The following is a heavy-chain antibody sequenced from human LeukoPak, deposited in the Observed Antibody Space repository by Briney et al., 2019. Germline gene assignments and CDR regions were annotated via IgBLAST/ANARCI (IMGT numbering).Heavy chain of an antibody. CDR1: GGSFSGNY. D-gene: IGHD1-26*01. CDR2: SNHCGST. J-gene: IGHJ4*02. CDR3: ARKAVGETSNYFDY. Sequence: PSETLSLTCAVYGGSFSGNYWIWIRQPPGKGLEWIGESNHCGSTNYNPSLKSRVTISVDTSKNQISLKLSSVTAADTAVYYCARKAVGETSNYFDYWGQGTLVTVSS. V-gene: IGHV4-34*01.